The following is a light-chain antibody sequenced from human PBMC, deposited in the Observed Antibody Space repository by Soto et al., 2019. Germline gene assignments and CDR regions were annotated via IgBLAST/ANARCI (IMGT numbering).Light chain of an antibody. CDR3: QQYKNWPPIT. J-gene: IGKJ4*01. CDR1: QSVSSN. V-gene: IGKV3-15*01. Sequence: EIVMTQSPATLSVSPGERATLSCRASQSVSSNLAWYQQKPVQAPRLLIYGASTRATGIPARFSGSGSGTEFTLTISSLQSEDFAVYFCQQYKNWPPITFGGGTKVDI. CDR2: GAS.